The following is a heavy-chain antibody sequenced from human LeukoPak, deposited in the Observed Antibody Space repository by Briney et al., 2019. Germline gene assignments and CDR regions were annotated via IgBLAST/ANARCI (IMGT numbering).Heavy chain of an antibody. Sequence: ASVKVSCKASGYSFTGYYMHWVRQAPGQGLEWMGWIKPNSGGTNYAQKFQGRVTMTRDTSISTAYMELSRLRSDDTAVFYCARGVLGSSYHFDYWGQGTLVTVSS. CDR2: IKPNSGGT. CDR3: ARGVLGSSYHFDY. V-gene: IGHV1-2*02. CDR1: GYSFTGYY. J-gene: IGHJ4*02. D-gene: IGHD2-2*01.